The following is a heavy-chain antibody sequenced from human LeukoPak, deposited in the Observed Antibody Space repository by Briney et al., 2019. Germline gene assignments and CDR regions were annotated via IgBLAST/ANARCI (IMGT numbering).Heavy chain of an antibody. V-gene: IGHV4-39*01. J-gene: IGHJ4*02. D-gene: IGHD3-10*01. CDR3: ASPMVRGVIITY. CDR1: GGSISSSSYY. CDR2: VYYSGST. Sequence: SETLSLTCTVSGGSISSSSYYWGWIRQPPGKGLEWIGSVYYSGSTYYNPSLKSRVTTSVDTSKNQFSLKLSSVTAADTAVYYCASPMVRGVIITYWGQGTLVTVSS.